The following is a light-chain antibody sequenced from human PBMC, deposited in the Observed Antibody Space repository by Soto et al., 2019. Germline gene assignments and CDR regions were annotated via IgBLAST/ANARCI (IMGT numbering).Light chain of an antibody. CDR2: EVN. J-gene: IGLJ1*01. Sequence: QSVLTQPASVSGSPGQSITISCTGTSSDVGSYDLVSWYQQHPGTAPKLMIFEVNKRPSGVSNRFSGSKSGNTASLTISGLQVEDGADYYRCSPARSRPYVLGPGTKVTVL. CDR3: CSPARSRPYV. CDR1: SSDVGSYDL. V-gene: IGLV2-23*02.